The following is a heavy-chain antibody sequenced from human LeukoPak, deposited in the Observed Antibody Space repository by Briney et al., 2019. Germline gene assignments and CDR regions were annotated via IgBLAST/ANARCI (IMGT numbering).Heavy chain of an antibody. CDR3: ARDRGYSYGYDAFDI. CDR1: GGSISSSSYY. V-gene: IGHV4-61*01. Sequence: SETLSLTCTVSGGSISSSSYYWSWIRQPPGKGLEWIGYIYYSGSTNYNPSLKSRVTISVDTSKNQFSLKLSSVTAADTAVYYCARDRGYSYGYDAFDIWGQGAMVTVSS. J-gene: IGHJ3*02. D-gene: IGHD5-18*01. CDR2: IYYSGST.